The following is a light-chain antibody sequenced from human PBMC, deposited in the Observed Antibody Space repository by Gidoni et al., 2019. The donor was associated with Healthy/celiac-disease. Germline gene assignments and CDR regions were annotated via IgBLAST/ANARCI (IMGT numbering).Light chain of an antibody. V-gene: IGLV6-57*04. CDR2: EDN. J-gene: IGLJ2*01. CDR1: SGSIASNY. CDR3: QSYDSSNVV. Sequence: NFMLTQPHSVSESPGKTVTISCTRSSGSIASNYVQCYQQRPGSAPTTVLYEDNQRPSVVPDRFSGSIDSSSNSASLTISGLKTEDEADYYCQSYDSSNVVFGGGTKLTVL.